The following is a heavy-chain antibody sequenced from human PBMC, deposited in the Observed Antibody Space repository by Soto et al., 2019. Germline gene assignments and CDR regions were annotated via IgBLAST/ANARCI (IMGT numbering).Heavy chain of an antibody. CDR3: ARRSSGWYFDY. Sequence: EVQLLESGGGLVQPGGSLRLSCAASGFSFSSYAMNWVRQAPGKGLEWVSVISGSGDSTYYADSVKGRFTISRDNPKNTLYLQMISLRAEDTAVYYCARRSSGWYFDYWGQGTLVIVSS. CDR2: ISGSGDST. D-gene: IGHD6-19*01. V-gene: IGHV3-23*01. CDR1: GFSFSSYA. J-gene: IGHJ4*02.